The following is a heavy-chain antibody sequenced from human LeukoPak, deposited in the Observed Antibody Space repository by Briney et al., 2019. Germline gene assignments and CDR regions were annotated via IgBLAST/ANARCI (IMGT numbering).Heavy chain of an antibody. V-gene: IGHV3-7*01. Sequence: GGSLRLSCAASGFTFSGHWMSWVRQAPGKGLEWVDNINQGGSDKYYVDSVKGRFTISRDNANDLLYLQMNSLRGEDTAVYYCTRDRSRAEDDWGQGTLVTVS. J-gene: IGHJ4*02. D-gene: IGHD1-14*01. CDR2: INQGGSDK. CDR3: TRDRSRAEDD. CDR1: GFTFSGHW.